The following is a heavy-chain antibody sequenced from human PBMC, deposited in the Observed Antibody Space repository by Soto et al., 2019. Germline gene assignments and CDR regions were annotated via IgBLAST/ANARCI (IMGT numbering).Heavy chain of an antibody. CDR1: GYTFTRYG. CDR3: ARKYYYDSSGWIGAFDI. V-gene: IGHV1-18*04. Sequence: QVQLVQSGAEVKKPGASVKVSCKASGYTFTRYGISWVRQAPGQGLEWMGWISAYHGNTNYAQKLQGRVTMTTDTLTSTAYMELRSLRSDDTAVYYCARKYYYDSSGWIGAFDIWGQGTMVTVSS. CDR2: ISAYHGNT. D-gene: IGHD3-22*01. J-gene: IGHJ3*02.